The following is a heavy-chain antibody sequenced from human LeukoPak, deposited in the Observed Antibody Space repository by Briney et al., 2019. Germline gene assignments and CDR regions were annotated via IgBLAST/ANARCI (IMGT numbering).Heavy chain of an antibody. CDR3: ARAIVVPAAIYYFDY. J-gene: IGHJ4*02. CDR2: IYYSGST. CDR1: GGSISSYY. V-gene: IGHV4-59*01. Sequence: PSETLSLTCTVSGGSISSYYWSWIRQPPGKGLEWIGYIYYSGSTNYNPSLKSRVTISVDTSKNQFSLKLSSVTAADTAMYYCARAIVVPAAIYYFDYWGQGTLVTVSS. D-gene: IGHD2-2*02.